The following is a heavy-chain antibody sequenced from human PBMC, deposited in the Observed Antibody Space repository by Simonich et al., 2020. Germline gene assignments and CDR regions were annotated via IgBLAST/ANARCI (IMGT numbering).Heavy chain of an antibody. V-gene: IGHV3-33*01. Sequence: QVQLVESGGGVVQPGRSLRLSCAASGFTFSSYGMHWVRQAPGEGRGCVACIGIDGSNKYYADSVKGRFTISRDNSKNTLYLQMNSLRAEDTAVYYCARDRCTNGVCLDVWGKGTTVTVSS. CDR2: IGIDGSNK. CDR1: GFTFSSYG. CDR3: ARDRCTNGVCLDV. D-gene: IGHD2-8*01. J-gene: IGHJ6*04.